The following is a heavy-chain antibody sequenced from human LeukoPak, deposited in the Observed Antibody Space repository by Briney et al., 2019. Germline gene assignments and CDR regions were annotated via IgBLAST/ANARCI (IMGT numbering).Heavy chain of an antibody. Sequence: GGSLRLSCASSGFTFSSYAMRWVREAPGKARECVSAISGSGCSTYCADSVKGRFTICRDNSKNTLYLNMNRLRDEDTDVYYCAKRLGDPPAFDYWGQGTLVTVSS. CDR1: GFTFSSYA. CDR2: ISGSGCST. CDR3: AKRLGDPPAFDY. J-gene: IGHJ4*02. D-gene: IGHD2-21*02. V-gene: IGHV3-23*01.